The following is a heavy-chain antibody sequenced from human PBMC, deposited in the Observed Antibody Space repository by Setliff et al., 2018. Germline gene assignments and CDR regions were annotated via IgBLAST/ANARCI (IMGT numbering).Heavy chain of an antibody. CDR2: IHYRGTT. D-gene: IGHD1-7*01. Sequence: SETLSLTRTVSGASINSGSNYWGWIRQPPGKGLEWIGRIHYRGTTYSNASLASRLTLSVDTSKNQFSLKLTSVTASDTAVYYCARTGTYRYFDSWGQGIRVTVSS. V-gene: IGHV4-39*01. J-gene: IGHJ4*02. CDR1: GASINSGSNY. CDR3: ARTGTYRYFDS.